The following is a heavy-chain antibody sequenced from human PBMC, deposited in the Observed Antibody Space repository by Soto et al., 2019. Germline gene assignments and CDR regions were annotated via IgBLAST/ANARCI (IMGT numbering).Heavy chain of an antibody. D-gene: IGHD2-2*01. Sequence: SEPLSLTCTVSGGSISSGGYYWSWIRQHPGKGLEWIGYIYYSGSTYYNPSLKSRVTISVDTSKNQFSLKLSSVTASDTAVYYCASAKIYDCSSTSCYAPDGPYYYYYGMDVWGQGTTVTVSS. V-gene: IGHV4-31*03. J-gene: IGHJ6*02. CDR2: IYYSGST. CDR1: GGSISSGGYY. CDR3: ASAKIYDCSSTSCYAPDGPYYYYYGMDV.